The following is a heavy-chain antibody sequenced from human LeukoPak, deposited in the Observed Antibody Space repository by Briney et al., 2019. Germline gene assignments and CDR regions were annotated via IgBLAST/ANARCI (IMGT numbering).Heavy chain of an antibody. CDR3: ARKYGDSHDAFDI. CDR1: GGTFSSYA. D-gene: IGHD4-17*01. CDR2: IIPIFGTA. Sequence: SVKVSCKASGGTFSSYAISWVRQAPGQGLEWMGGIIPIFGTANYAQKFQGRVTITADKFTSTAYMELSSLRSEDTAVYYCARKYGDSHDAFDIWGQGTMVTVSS. J-gene: IGHJ3*02. V-gene: IGHV1-69*06.